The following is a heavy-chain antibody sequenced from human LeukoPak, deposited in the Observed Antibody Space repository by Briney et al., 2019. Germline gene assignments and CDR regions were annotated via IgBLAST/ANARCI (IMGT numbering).Heavy chain of an antibody. CDR2: INHSGST. V-gene: IGHV4-34*01. CDR1: GGSFSGYY. D-gene: IGHD6-6*01. CDR3: ARAPRSIRYYYYGMDV. J-gene: IGHJ6*04. Sequence: SGTLSLTCAVYGGSFSGYYWSWIRQPPGKGLEWIGEINHSGSTNYNPSLKSRVTISVDTSKNQFSLKLSSVTAADTAVYYCARAPRSIRYYYYGMDVWGKETTVTVSS.